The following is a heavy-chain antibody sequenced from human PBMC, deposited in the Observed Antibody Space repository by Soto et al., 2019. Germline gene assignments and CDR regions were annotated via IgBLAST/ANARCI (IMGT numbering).Heavy chain of an antibody. CDR2: IYYSGST. CDR3: ARLGGYYQSLDT. Sequence: QHQGKGLEWIGYIYYSGSTYYNPSLKSRVTISVDTSKNQFSLKLSSVTAADTAFYYCARLGGYYQSLDTWGQGTLVTVSS. V-gene: IGHV4-39*01. J-gene: IGHJ5*02. D-gene: IGHD3-22*01.